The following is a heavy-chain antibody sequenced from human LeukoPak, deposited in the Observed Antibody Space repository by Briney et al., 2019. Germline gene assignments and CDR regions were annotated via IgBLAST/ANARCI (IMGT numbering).Heavy chain of an antibody. V-gene: IGHV4-59*12. D-gene: IGHD2-8*01. CDR2: IYYSGST. CDR1: GGSISSYY. Sequence: SETLSLTCTVSGGSISSYYWSWIRQPPGKGLEWIGYIYYSGSTYYNPSLKSRVTISVDTSKNQFSLELSSVTAADTAVYYCARVSQDIVLMVYAIRGLYYYYMDVWGKGTTVTVSS. CDR3: ARVSQDIVLMVYAIRGLYYYYMDV. J-gene: IGHJ6*03.